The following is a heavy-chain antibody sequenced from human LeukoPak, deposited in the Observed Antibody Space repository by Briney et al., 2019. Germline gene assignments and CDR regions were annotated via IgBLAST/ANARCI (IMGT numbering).Heavy chain of an antibody. CDR2: ISGSGGST. CDR3: STSMVRGVILDY. D-gene: IGHD3-10*01. J-gene: IGHJ4*02. CDR1: GFTFSSYA. V-gene: IGHV3-23*01. Sequence: GGSLRLSCAASGFTFSSYAMSWVRQAPGKGLEWVSAISGSGGSTYYADSVKGRFTISRDNAKNSLYLQMNSLRAEDTAVYYCSTSMVRGVILDYWGQGTLVTVSS.